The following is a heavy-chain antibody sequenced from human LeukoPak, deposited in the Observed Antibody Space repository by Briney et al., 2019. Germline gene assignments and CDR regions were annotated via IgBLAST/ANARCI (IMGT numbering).Heavy chain of an antibody. D-gene: IGHD3-22*01. CDR1: GFTFSSYE. Sequence: PGGSLRLSCAASGFTFSSYEMNWVRQAPGKGLEWVSYISSSGSTIYYADSVKGRFTISRDNAKNSLYLQMNSLKTEDTAMYYCTTDIPPGYNYDTSGYYRYWGQGILVTVSS. V-gene: IGHV3-48*03. J-gene: IGHJ4*02. CDR3: TTDIPPGYNYDTSGYYRY. CDR2: ISSSGSTI.